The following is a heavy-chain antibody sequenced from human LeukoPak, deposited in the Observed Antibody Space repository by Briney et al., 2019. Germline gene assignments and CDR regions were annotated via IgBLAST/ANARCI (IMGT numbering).Heavy chain of an antibody. D-gene: IGHD5-12*01. V-gene: IGHV3-21*01. Sequence: GGSLRLSCAASGFTFNSYAMNWVRQAPGKGLEWVSYISHSSTYTYYADSLKGRFTISRDNAKKSLYLQMSSLRAEDTAVYYCAKGGRWLRLTSFDYWGQGTLVTVSS. CDR3: AKGGRWLRLTSFDY. J-gene: IGHJ4*02. CDR1: GFTFNSYA. CDR2: ISHSSTYT.